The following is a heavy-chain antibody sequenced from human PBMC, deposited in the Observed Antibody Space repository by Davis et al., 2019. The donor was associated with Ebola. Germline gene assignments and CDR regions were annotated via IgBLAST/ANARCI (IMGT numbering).Heavy chain of an antibody. D-gene: IGHD3-9*01. V-gene: IGHV4-30-2*01. CDR2: IYHSGST. CDR1: GGSISSGGYS. Sequence: SETLSLTCAVSGGSISSGGYSWSWIRQPPGKGLEWIGYIYHSGSTNYNPSLKSRVTILLDTSRNQFSLSLTSVTAADTAVYYCARGHWLVYYFDYWGQGTLVAVSS. CDR3: ARGHWLVYYFDY. J-gene: IGHJ4*02.